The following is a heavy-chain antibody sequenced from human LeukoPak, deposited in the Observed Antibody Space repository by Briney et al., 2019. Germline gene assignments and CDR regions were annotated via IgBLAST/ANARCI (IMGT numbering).Heavy chain of an antibody. D-gene: IGHD2-21*01. V-gene: IGHV3-30*18. Sequence: GRSLRLSCAASGFTFSSYGMHWVRQAPGKGLEWVAVISYDGSNKYYADSVKGRFTISRDNSKNTLYLQMNSLRAEDTAMYYCAKGTVVYCDYWGQGTLVTVSS. CDR3: AKGTVVYCDY. CDR1: GFTFSSYG. J-gene: IGHJ4*02. CDR2: ISYDGSNK.